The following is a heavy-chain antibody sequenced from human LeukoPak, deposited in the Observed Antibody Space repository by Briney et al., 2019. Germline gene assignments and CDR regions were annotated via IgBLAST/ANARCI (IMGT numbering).Heavy chain of an antibody. CDR3: ARGGYDSSAYYGYYFDY. Sequence: ASVKVSCKASGYTFTSYDINWVRQATGQGLEWMGWINPNSGNTECAQKFQGRVTMTRNTSISTAYMELSRLRSEDTAVYYCARGGYDSSAYYGYYFDYWGQGTLVTVSS. CDR1: GYTFTSYD. D-gene: IGHD3-22*01. CDR2: INPNSGNT. V-gene: IGHV1-8*01. J-gene: IGHJ4*02.